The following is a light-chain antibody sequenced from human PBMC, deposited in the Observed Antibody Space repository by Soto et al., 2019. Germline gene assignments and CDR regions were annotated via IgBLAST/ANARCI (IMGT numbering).Light chain of an antibody. CDR3: QQYGSSPPFT. CDR1: QSISSRY. J-gene: IGKJ2*01. CDR2: GAS. Sequence: EIVLTQSPGTLSLSPGERATLSCRASQSISSRYLAWYQQKPGQAPRLLIYGASNRATGIPDRFSGSGSGTDFTLTISRLEPEDFAVYFCQQYGSSPPFTFGQGTKVEIK. V-gene: IGKV3-20*01.